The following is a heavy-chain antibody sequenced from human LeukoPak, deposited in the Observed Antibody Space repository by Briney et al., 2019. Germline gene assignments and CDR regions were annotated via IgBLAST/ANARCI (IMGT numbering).Heavy chain of an antibody. CDR2: IYYSGST. J-gene: IGHJ3*02. CDR3: ARVRIHLWLAGAFDI. Sequence: SETLSLTCTVSGGSISSYYWSWIRQPPGKGLEWIGYIYYSGSTNYNPSLKSRVTISVDTSKNHFSLRLTSVTAADTAVYYCARVRIHLWLAGAFDIWGQGTMVTVSS. D-gene: IGHD5-18*01. CDR1: GGSISSYY. V-gene: IGHV4-59*12.